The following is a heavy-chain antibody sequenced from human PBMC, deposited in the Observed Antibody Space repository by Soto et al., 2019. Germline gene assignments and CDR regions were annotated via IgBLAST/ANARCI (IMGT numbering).Heavy chain of an antibody. CDR2: ISSSSSYI. CDR1: GFTFSSYS. CDR3: ARETNPYSSSSHAFDI. D-gene: IGHD6-6*01. J-gene: IGHJ3*02. V-gene: IGHV3-21*05. Sequence: GGSLRLSCAASGFTFSSYSMNWVRQAPGKGLEWVSYISSSSSYIDYADSVKGRFTISRDNAKNSLFLQMDSLRAEDAALYYCARETNPYSSSSHAFDIWGQGTMVTVSS.